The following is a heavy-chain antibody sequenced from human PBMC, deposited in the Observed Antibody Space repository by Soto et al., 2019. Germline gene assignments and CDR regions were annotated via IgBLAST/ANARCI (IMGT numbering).Heavy chain of an antibody. Sequence: SETLSLTCTVSGGSISSSSYYWGWIRQPPGKGLEWIGSIYYSGSTYYNPSLKSRVTISVDTSKNQFSLKLSSVTAADTAAYYCARGYSGYDYFDYWGQGTLVTVSS. CDR2: IYYSGST. J-gene: IGHJ4*02. CDR1: GGSISSSSYY. CDR3: ARGYSGYDYFDY. D-gene: IGHD5-12*01. V-gene: IGHV4-39*01.